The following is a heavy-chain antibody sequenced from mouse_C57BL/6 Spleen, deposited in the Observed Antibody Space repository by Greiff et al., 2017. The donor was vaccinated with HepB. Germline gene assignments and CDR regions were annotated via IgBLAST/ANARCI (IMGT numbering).Heavy chain of an antibody. D-gene: IGHD1-1*01. V-gene: IGHV5-15*01. Sequence: EVMLVESGGGLVQPGGSLKLSCAASGFTFSDYGMAWVRQAPRKGPEWVAFISNLAYSIYYADTVTGRFTISRENAKNTLYLEMSSLRSEDTAMYYCARQGITTEGFDYWAKAPLSQSPQ. J-gene: IGHJ2*01. CDR1: GFTFSDYG. CDR3: ARQGITTEGFDY. CDR2: ISNLAYSI.